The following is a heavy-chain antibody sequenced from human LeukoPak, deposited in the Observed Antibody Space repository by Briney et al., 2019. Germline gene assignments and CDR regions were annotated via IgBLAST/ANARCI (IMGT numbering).Heavy chain of an antibody. V-gene: IGHV3-48*04. D-gene: IGHD1-26*01. J-gene: IGHJ4*02. CDR1: GFTFSSFS. CDR3: AKDTEWELRGFDY. Sequence: GGSLRLSCAASGFTFSSFSMNWVRQAPGKGLEWISYISSSSSSTYYADSVKGRFTISRDNAKNSLYLQMNSLGAEDTAFYYCAKDTEWELRGFDYWGQGTLVTVSS. CDR2: ISSSSSST.